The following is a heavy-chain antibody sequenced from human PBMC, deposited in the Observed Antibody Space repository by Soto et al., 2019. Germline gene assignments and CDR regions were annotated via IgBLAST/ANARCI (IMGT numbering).Heavy chain of an antibody. V-gene: IGHV4-4*02. J-gene: IGHJ4*02. D-gene: IGHD2-15*01. CDR3: VRDSRTGCSSINCYMH. Sequence: QLQLRESGPGLVQPSGTLSLTCDVSGDSLTNNHWWSWVRQAPGKGLEWIGEIWHTGRPNYNPSPKSQVAISIDKSKTQFSLKLSSVTAADTAVYYCVRDSRTGCSSINCYMHWGQGTLVTVSS. CDR1: GDSLTNNHW. CDR2: IWHTGRP.